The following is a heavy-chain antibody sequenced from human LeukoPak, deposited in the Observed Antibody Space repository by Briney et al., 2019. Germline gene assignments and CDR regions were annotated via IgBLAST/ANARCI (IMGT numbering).Heavy chain of an antibody. Sequence: PGGSLRLSCAASGFSFSSHGMSWVRQAPGKGLEWVSGIIGGAGSTYYADSVKGRFTISRDDSKNTLSLQMNSLRAEDTAVYYCAQDLAWGAFDHWGRGTLVTVSA. CDR1: GFSFSSHG. CDR3: AQDLAWGAFDH. V-gene: IGHV3-23*01. D-gene: IGHD7-27*01. J-gene: IGHJ4*02. CDR2: IIGGAGST.